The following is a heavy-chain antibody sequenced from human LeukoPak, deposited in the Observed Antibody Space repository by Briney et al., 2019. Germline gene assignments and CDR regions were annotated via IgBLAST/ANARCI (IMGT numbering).Heavy chain of an antibody. CDR1: GFTLSSYG. CDR3: AKISYYDSSGPFDY. V-gene: IGHV3-30*02. Sequence: GGSLRLSCAASGFTLSSYGMHWVRQAPGKGLEWVAFIRYDGSDKYYVDSVKGRFTISKDNSKNTLYLQMNSLRAEDTAVYYCAKISYYDSSGPFDYWGQGTLVTVSS. J-gene: IGHJ4*02. D-gene: IGHD3-22*01. CDR2: IRYDGSDK.